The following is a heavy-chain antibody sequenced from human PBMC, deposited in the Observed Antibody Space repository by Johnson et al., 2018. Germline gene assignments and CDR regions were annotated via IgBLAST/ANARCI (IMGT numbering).Heavy chain of an antibody. CDR3: ASVHPGRGGAFDI. CDR2: IYTSGSP. D-gene: IGHD3-16*01. V-gene: IGHV4-61*02. J-gene: IGHJ3*02. Sequence: QVQLQESGPGLVKPSQTLSLTCTVSGGSISSGSYYWSWIRQPAGKGVEWIGRIYTSGSPNYNPSLKSRVTISIDTSKNQFSRKLNPVTAADTAVYYCASVHPGRGGAFDIWGQGTMVTVSS. CDR1: GGSISSGSYY.